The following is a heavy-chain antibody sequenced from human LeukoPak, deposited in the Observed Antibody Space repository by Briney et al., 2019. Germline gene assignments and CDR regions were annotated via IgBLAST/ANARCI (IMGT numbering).Heavy chain of an antibody. V-gene: IGHV3-23*01. CDR1: GFTFRSHA. CDR3: AKDFRIGYSAHFDY. J-gene: IGHJ4*02. Sequence: AGGSLRLSCVGSGFTFRSHAMSWVRQAPEKGLEFVSGIYENGGTTYYADFVKGRFSISRDNSKNTLYLQMDSLRGEDTAVYYCAKDFRIGYSAHFDYWGQGTLVTVSS. D-gene: IGHD2-21*01. CDR2: IYENGGTT.